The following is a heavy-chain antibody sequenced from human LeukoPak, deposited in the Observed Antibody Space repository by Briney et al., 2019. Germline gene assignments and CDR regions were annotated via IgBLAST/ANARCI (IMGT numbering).Heavy chain of an antibody. D-gene: IGHD3-16*01. CDR1: GYSFSSYW. J-gene: IGHJ5*02. Sequence: GGSLKISCNASGYSFSSYWIGLVRQVPGKGLEVMGIIYPGNSDTRYSPSFQGQVAISANKPITTTFLQWNDPRASDTAIYYWARHTIYRPGGNNWFDPWGQGNLVTVSS. CDR2: IYPGNSDT. V-gene: IGHV5-51*01. CDR3: ARHTIYRPGGNNWFDP.